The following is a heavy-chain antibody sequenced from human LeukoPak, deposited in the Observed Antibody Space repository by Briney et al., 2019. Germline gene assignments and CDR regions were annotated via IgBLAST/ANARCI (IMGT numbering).Heavy chain of an antibody. CDR1: GFTFSSYA. Sequence: PGGSLRLSCAASGFTFSSYAMSWVRQAPGKGLEWVSSISGSGGSTYHADSVKGRFTISRDNSKNTLNLQINSLRAEDTAVYYCAKGSYYDSSGSFYFDYWGQGTLVTVSS. CDR2: ISGSGGST. CDR3: AKGSYYDSSGSFYFDY. V-gene: IGHV3-23*01. D-gene: IGHD3-22*01. J-gene: IGHJ4*02.